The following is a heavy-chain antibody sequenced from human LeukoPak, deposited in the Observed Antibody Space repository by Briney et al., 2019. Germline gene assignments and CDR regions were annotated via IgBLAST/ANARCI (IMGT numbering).Heavy chain of an antibody. Sequence: PSETLSLTCTVSGGSISSGDYFWSWIRQPPGKGLEWIGYIYDSGSTNYNPSLKSRVTISVDTSKNQFSLKLSSVTAADTAVYYCATRPEGVAATPYYFDYWGQGTLVTVSS. CDR1: GGSISSGDYF. CDR2: IYDSGST. J-gene: IGHJ4*02. V-gene: IGHV4-30-4*01. CDR3: ATRPEGVAATPYYFDY. D-gene: IGHD2-15*01.